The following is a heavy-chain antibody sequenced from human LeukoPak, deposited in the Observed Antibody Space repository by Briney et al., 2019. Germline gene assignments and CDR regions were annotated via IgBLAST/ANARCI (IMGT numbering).Heavy chain of an antibody. Sequence: GGSLRLSCAASGFTFSFYSMNWVRQAPGKGLEWVSYISISGSTIYYVDSVKGRFTISRDNAKNSLYLQMNSLRAEDTAVYYCARVHYFYGGNSEVYFDYWGQGTLVTVSS. CDR3: ARVHYFYGGNSEVYFDY. V-gene: IGHV3-48*04. CDR2: ISISGSTI. J-gene: IGHJ4*02. D-gene: IGHD4-23*01. CDR1: GFTFSFYS.